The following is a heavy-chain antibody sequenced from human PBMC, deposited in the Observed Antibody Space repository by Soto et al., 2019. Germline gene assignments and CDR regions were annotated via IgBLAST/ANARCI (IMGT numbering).Heavy chain of an antibody. CDR2: IYYSGST. V-gene: IGHV4-59*08. CDR3: ASHSHYYGSGRGAFDI. J-gene: IGHJ3*02. Sequence: SETLSLTCTVSGGSISSYYWSWIRQPPGKGLEWIGYIYYSGSTNYNPSLKSRVTISVDTSKNQFSLKLSSVTAADTAVYYCASHSHYYGSGRGAFDIWGQGTMVTVSS. CDR1: GGSISSYY. D-gene: IGHD3-10*01.